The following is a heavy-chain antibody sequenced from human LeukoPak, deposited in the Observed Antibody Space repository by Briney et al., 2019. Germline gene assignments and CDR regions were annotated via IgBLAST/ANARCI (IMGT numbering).Heavy chain of an antibody. Sequence: GGSLRLSCAASGFTFRSYGIHWVRQAPGKGLEWVAFISSDGRNKYYADSVKCRFTISRDNSKNTLYLQMNSLRAEDTAVYYCAKDRPEWGEGEAFDIWGRGTMVTVSS. D-gene: IGHD3-16*01. CDR3: AKDRPEWGEGEAFDI. CDR1: GFTFRSYG. CDR2: ISSDGRNK. J-gene: IGHJ3*02. V-gene: IGHV3-30*18.